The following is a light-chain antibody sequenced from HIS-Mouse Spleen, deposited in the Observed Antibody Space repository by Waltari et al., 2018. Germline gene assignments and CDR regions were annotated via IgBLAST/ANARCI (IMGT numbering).Light chain of an antibody. Sequence: QSALTPPASVSGSPGQSIPISCPGTSSDVGSYNLVPWYQQHPGKAPKLMIYEGSKRPSGVSNRFSGSKSGNTASLTISGLLAEDEADFYCCSYAGSSTFVVVFGGGTKLTVL. V-gene: IGLV2-23*03. CDR3: CSYAGSSTFVVV. J-gene: IGLJ2*01. CDR1: SSDVGSYNL. CDR2: EGS.